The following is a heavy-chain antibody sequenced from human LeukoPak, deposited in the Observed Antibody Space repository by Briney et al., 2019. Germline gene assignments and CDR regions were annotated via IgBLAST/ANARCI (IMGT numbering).Heavy chain of an antibody. J-gene: IGHJ4*02. V-gene: IGHV3-23*01. CDR2: ISSSGGNT. Sequence: GGSLRLSCAASGFTFSSYSMSWVRQAPGKGLEWVSSISSSGGNTYYPDSVKGRFTISRDNSKNTMYLQMNSLRAEDTAVYYCAKCIASGSYSFRFDYWGQGTLVTVSS. D-gene: IGHD3-10*01. CDR1: GFTFSSYS. CDR3: AKCIASGSYSFRFDY.